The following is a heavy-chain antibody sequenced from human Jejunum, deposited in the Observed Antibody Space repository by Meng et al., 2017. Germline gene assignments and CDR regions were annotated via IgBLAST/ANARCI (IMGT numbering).Heavy chain of an antibody. V-gene: IGHV3-23*01. D-gene: IGHD6-19*01. CDR2: ISRGINAGTT. CDR1: GFTFNNFA. J-gene: IGHJ4*02. CDR3: AKSTVDSGWAYYFDH. Sequence: GESLKISCVVSGFTFNNFAMSWVRQAPGKGPEWVSSISRGINAGTTYYADSVKGRFTIFKYSSKNTLTLEMNNLRAEDTAVYFCAKSTVDSGWAYYFDHWGQGTLVTVSS.